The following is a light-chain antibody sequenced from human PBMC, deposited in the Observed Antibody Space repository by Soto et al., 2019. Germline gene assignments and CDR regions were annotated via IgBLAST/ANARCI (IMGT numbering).Light chain of an antibody. CDR3: QEWDSSTVV. V-gene: IGLV3-1*01. J-gene: IGLJ2*01. Sequence: SYELTQPPSVSVSPGQTASITCSGDKLGDKYACWYQQKPGQSPVLVIYQDSKRPSGIPERFSGSNSGTTATMTISGTQAMDEADYYCQEWDSSTVVFGGGTKVTVL. CDR2: QDS. CDR1: KLGDKY.